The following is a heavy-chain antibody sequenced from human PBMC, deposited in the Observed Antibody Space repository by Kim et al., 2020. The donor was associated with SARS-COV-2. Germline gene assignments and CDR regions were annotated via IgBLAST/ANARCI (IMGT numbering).Heavy chain of an antibody. CDR2: IYHSGST. CDR1: GYSISSGYY. J-gene: IGHJ4*02. V-gene: IGHV4-38-2*02. CDR3: ARDDRDGYNLFDY. D-gene: IGHD5-12*01. Sequence: SETLSLTCTVSGYSISSGYYWGWIRQPPGKGLEWIGSIYHSGSTYYNPSLKSRVTISVDTSKNQFSLKLSSVTAADTAVYYCARDDRDGYNLFDYWGQGT.